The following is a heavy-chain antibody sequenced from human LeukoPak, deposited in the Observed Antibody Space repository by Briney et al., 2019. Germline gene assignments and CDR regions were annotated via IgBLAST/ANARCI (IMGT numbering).Heavy chain of an antibody. D-gene: IGHD2/OR15-2a*01. V-gene: IGHV3-21*01. CDR1: GFTFSSYS. CDR3: ARNRSYYMDV. J-gene: IGHJ6*03. CDR2: ISSSRNYI. Sequence: AGGSLRLSCTASGFTFSSYSMNWVRQAPGKGLEWVSSISSSRNYIYYANSVKGRFTISRDNAQNSLYLQMNSLRAEDTAVYYCARNRSYYMDVWGKGTTVTVSS.